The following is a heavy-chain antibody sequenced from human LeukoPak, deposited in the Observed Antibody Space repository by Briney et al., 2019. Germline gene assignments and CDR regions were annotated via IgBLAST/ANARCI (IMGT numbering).Heavy chain of an antibody. V-gene: IGHV3-23*01. D-gene: IGHD4/OR15-4a*01. J-gene: IGHJ4*02. CDR2: ISGSGDTT. CDR3: AKGKAGVPFDY. Sequence: PGGSLRLSCAASGFTFSTYGMHWVRQAPGKGLEWVSGISGSGDTTYYADSVKGRFTISRDNSKNTVHLQMNSLRAEDTAVYYCAKGKAGVPFDYWGQGTLVTVSS. CDR1: GFTFSTYG.